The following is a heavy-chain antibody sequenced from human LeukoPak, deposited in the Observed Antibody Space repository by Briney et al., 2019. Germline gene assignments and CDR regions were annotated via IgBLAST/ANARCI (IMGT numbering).Heavy chain of an antibody. Sequence: SETLSLTCAVYGGSFSGYYWSWIRQPPGKGLEWIGEINHSGSTNYNPSLKSRVTISVDTSKNQFSLKLSSVTAADTAVYYCARDDYGGNSSGFDYWGQGTLVTVSS. J-gene: IGHJ4*02. CDR3: ARDDYGGNSSGFDY. CDR1: GGSFSGYY. CDR2: INHSGST. D-gene: IGHD4-23*01. V-gene: IGHV4-34*01.